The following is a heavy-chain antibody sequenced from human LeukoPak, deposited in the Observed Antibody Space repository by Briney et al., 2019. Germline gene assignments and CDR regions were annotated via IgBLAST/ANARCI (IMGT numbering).Heavy chain of an antibody. V-gene: IGHV3-48*04. CDR2: ISSSSSTI. CDR3: AREVGLLRGAFDI. Sequence: GGSLRLSCAASGFTFSSYSMNWVRQAPGKGLEWVSYISSSSSTIYYADSVKGRFTISRDNAKNSLYLQMNSLRAEDTAVYYCAREVGLLRGAFDIWGQGTMVIVSS. CDR1: GFTFSSYS. D-gene: IGHD2-15*01. J-gene: IGHJ3*02.